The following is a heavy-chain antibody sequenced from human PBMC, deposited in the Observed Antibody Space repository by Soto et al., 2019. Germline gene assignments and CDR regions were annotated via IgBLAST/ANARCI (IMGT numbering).Heavy chain of an antibody. CDR3: ARVPLGYSYGFPRGMDV. D-gene: IGHD5-18*01. Sequence: QVQLVQSGAEVKKPGSSVKVSCKASGGTFSSYAISWVRQAPGQGLEWMGGIIPIFGTANYAQKFQGRVTITADESTSTAYMELSSLRSEDTAVYYCARVPLGYSYGFPRGMDVWGQGTTVTVSS. CDR1: GGTFSSYA. CDR2: IIPIFGTA. V-gene: IGHV1-69*12. J-gene: IGHJ6*02.